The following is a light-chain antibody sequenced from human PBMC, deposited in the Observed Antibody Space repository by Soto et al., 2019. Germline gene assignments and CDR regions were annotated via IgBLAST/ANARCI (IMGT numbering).Light chain of an antibody. CDR3: QVWDCSTSSYV. CDR1: NIGSKN. Sequence: SYELTQPLSVSVALGQTARITCGGNNIGSKNVHWYQQKPGQAPVLVMYRDSNRPSGIPERFSGSNSGNTATLTISRAQAGDEADYYCQVWDCSTSSYVFGTGPSSPS. CDR2: RDS. V-gene: IGLV3-9*01. J-gene: IGLJ1*01.